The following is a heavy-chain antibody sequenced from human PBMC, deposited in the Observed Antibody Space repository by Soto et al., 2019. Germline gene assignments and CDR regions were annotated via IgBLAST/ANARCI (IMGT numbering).Heavy chain of an antibody. Sequence: GGSLRLSCAASGFTFSSYGMHWVRQAPGKGLEWVAVISYDGSNKYYADSVKGRFTISRDNSKNTLYLQMNSLRAEDTAVYYCAKDRSSGWYYGSRFDPWGQGTLVTISS. J-gene: IGHJ5*02. V-gene: IGHV3-30*18. CDR1: GFTFSSYG. CDR3: AKDRSSGWYYGSRFDP. D-gene: IGHD6-19*01. CDR2: ISYDGSNK.